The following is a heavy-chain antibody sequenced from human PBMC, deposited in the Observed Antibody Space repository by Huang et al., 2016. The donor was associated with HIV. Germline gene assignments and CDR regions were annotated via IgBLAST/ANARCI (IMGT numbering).Heavy chain of an antibody. CDR2: SNDSGAT. CDR1: GASFTGNY. V-gene: IGHV4-34*01. J-gene: IGHJ6*02. Sequence: QVHLQQWGAGLLKPSETLTLTCAVSGASFTGNYWTWIRQTPGKGLEGIGESNDSGATIYNPSLESRVTISIDRSKKQFSLRLSSMTAADTAVYYCARQWVLLDYLMGMDVWGQGTTVIVSS. D-gene: IGHD3-3*01. CDR3: ARQWVLLDYLMGMDV.